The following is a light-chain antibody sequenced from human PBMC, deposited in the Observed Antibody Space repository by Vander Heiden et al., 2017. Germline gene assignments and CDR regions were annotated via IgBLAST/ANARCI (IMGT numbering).Light chain of an antibody. Sequence: DIQMTQSPSTLSASVGDRVTITCRASQSISSLLAWYQQKPGKAPNLLIYKASSLKSGVPSRFSGSASGTEFTLTISSLQPDDFATYYCQQYYSYPLIFGGGTKVEIK. J-gene: IGKJ4*01. CDR2: KAS. CDR3: QQYYSYPLI. V-gene: IGKV1-5*03. CDR1: QSISSL.